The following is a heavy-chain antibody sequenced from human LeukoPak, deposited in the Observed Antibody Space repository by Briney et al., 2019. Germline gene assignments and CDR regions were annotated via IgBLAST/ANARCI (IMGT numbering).Heavy chain of an antibody. J-gene: IGHJ4*02. CDR3: ARQGSGGSYYYYTFPY. CDR1: GGSLSGYY. D-gene: IGHD1-26*01. CDR2: INHSGNT. V-gene: IGHV4-34*01. Sequence: PSETLSLTCAVYGGSLSGYYWSWIRQPPGKGLEWIGEINHSGNTNYNPSLKSRVTMSVDTSKNHFYLKLSSVTAADTAVYYCARQGSGGSYYYYTFPYWGQGTLVTVSS.